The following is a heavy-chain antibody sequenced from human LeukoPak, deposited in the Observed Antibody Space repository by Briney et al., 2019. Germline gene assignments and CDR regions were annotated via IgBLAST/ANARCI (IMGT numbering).Heavy chain of an antibody. CDR1: GFTFSSYA. V-gene: IGHV3-23*01. Sequence: PGGSLRLSCAASGFTFSSYAMSWVHQAPGKGLEWVSAISGSGGSTYYADSVKGRFTISRDNSKNTLYLQMNSLRAEDTAVYYCALSPYDPTYNYYYGMDVWGQGTTVTVSS. CDR2: ISGSGGST. D-gene: IGHD3-22*01. J-gene: IGHJ6*02. CDR3: ALSPYDPTYNYYYGMDV.